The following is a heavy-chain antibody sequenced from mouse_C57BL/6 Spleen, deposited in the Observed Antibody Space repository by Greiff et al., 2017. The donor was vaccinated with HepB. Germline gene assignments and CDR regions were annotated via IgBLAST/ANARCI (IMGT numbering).Heavy chain of an antibody. CDR2: IDPSDSET. V-gene: IGHV1-52*01. Sequence: QVHVKQPGAELVRPGSSVKLSCKASGYTFTSYWMHWVKQRPIQGLEWIGNIDPSDSETHYNQKFKDKATLTVDKSSSTAYMQLSSLTSEDSAVYYCARGADSNYEDYWGQGTSVTVSS. CDR1: GYTFTSYW. D-gene: IGHD2-5*01. CDR3: ARGADSNYEDY. J-gene: IGHJ4*01.